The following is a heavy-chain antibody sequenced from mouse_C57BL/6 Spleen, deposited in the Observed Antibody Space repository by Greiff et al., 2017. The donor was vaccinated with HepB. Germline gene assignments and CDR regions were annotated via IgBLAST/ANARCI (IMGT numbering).Heavy chain of an antibody. CDR2: ISDGGSYT. D-gene: IGHD2-5*01. CDR1: GFTFSSYA. Sequence: EVKLVESGGGLVKPGGSLKLSCAASGFTFSSYAMSWVRQTPEKRLEWVATISDGGSYTYYPDNVKGRFTISRDNAKNNLYLQMSHLKSEDTAMYYCARGGYYSNYGVFAYWGQGTLVTVSA. V-gene: IGHV5-4*03. J-gene: IGHJ3*01. CDR3: ARGGYYSNYGVFAY.